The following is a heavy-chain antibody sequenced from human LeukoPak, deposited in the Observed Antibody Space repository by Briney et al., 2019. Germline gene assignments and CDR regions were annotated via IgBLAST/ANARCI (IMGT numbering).Heavy chain of an antibody. Sequence: GASVKVSCKASGYSFTAYYLHWARQAPGQGLEWMGWINPSSGATKYSQKFQGRVTMTRDTSISTACMELSRLRSEDTAVYYCARGRSSGYYYGYYYYMDVWGKGTTVTVSS. CDR2: INPSSGAT. V-gene: IGHV1-2*02. CDR1: GYSFTAYY. D-gene: IGHD3-22*01. J-gene: IGHJ6*03. CDR3: ARGRSSGYYYGYYYYMDV.